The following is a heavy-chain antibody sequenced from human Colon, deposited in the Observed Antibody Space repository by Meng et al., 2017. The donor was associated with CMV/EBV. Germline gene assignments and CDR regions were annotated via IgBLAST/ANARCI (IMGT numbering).Heavy chain of an antibody. D-gene: IGHD2-2*02. CDR2: INHSGST. J-gene: IGHJ6*02. V-gene: IGHV4-34*01. Sequence: SETLSLTCTVSGGSISSYYWSWIRQPPGKGLEWIGEINHSGSTNYNPSLKSRVTISVDTSKNQFSLKLSSVTAADTAVYYCARDGYCSSTSCYTGSYLWYYYYGMDVWGQGTTVTVSS. CDR1: GGSISSYY. CDR3: ARDGYCSSTSCYTGSYLWYYYYGMDV.